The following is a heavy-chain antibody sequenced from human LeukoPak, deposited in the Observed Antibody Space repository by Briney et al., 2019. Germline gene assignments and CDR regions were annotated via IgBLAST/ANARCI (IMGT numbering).Heavy chain of an antibody. J-gene: IGHJ4*02. V-gene: IGHV4-34*01. CDR3: ARGPPLAYYGTGGYYVFDY. CDR1: GGSFSGYF. D-gene: IGHD3-22*01. CDR2: VTHSGST. Sequence: SETLSLTCAVYGGSFSGYFWSWIRQPPGKGLEWIGEVTHSGSTNYSPSLKSRVTISVDTSKSQFSLKLSSVTAADTAVYHCARGPPLAYYGTGGYYVFDYWGQGILVTVSS.